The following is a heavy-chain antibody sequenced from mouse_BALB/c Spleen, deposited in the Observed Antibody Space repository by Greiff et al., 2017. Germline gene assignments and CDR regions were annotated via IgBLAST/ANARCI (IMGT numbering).Heavy chain of an antibody. CDR2: ISSGGSYT. J-gene: IGHJ4*01. CDR1: GFTFSSYG. V-gene: IGHV5-6*01. CDR3: ARHILRPDYYAMDY. Sequence: EVKLMESGGDLVKPGGSLKLSCAASGFTFSSYGMSWVRQTPDKRLEWVATISSGGSYTYYPDSVKGRFTISRDNAKNTLYLQMSSLKSEDTAMYYCARHILRPDYYAMDYWGQGTSVTVSS. D-gene: IGHD1-2*01.